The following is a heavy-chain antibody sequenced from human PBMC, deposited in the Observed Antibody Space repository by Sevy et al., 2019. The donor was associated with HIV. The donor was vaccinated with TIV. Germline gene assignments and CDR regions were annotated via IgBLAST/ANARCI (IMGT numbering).Heavy chain of an antibody. CDR2: FDPEDGER. V-gene: IGHV1-24*01. Sequence: ASVKVSGKVSGYTLTQLSMHWVRQAPGKGLEWMGSFDPEDGERIYAQRIQGRITMTEDTSTDTAYMDLSSLKSDDTAVYYCATTREYYQGKSGYFDYWGQGALVTVSS. CDR1: GYTLTQLS. J-gene: IGHJ4*02. D-gene: IGHD2-15*01. CDR3: ATTREYYQGKSGYFDY.